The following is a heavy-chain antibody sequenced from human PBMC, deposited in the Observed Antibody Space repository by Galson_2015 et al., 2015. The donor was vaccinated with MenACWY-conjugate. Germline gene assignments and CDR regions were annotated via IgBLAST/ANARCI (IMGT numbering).Heavy chain of an antibody. CDR3: ARSPRDYVSGTYNFPH. V-gene: IGHV1-3*01. CDR2: INAGNGNT. Sequence: SVKVSCKASEYTFTSFAMHWVRQAPGQGLEWMGWINAGNGNTKYSQKFQDRVTITTDTSAKTAYMELSRLTSADTAVYYCARSPRDYVSGTYNFPHWGQGTLVTGSS. CDR1: EYTFTSFA. J-gene: IGHJ1*01. D-gene: IGHD3-10*01.